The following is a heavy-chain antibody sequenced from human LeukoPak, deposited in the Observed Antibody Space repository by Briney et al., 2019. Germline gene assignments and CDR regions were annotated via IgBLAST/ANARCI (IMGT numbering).Heavy chain of an antibody. CDR2: INPSSGST. J-gene: IGHJ3*02. Sequence: ASVKVSCMASGYTFTSYYMHWVRQAPGQGLEWMGIINPSSGSTSYAQKFQGRVTMTRDTSTSTVYMELSSLRSEDTAVYYCARVKPNYYDSSAYGTFDIWGQGTMVTVSS. V-gene: IGHV1-46*01. D-gene: IGHD3-22*01. CDR3: ARVKPNYYDSSAYGTFDI. CDR1: GYTFTSYY.